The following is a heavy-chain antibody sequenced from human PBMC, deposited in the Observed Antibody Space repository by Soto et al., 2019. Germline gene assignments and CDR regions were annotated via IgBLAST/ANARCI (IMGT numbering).Heavy chain of an antibody. J-gene: IGHJ6*02. CDR1: GFTFSSYG. D-gene: IGHD1-26*01. CDR3: AKCVSVGATVDYYYGMDV. V-gene: IGHV3-30*18. Sequence: SLRLSCAASGFTFSSYGMHWVRQAPGKGLEWVAVISYGGSNKYYADSVKGRFTISRDNSKNTLYLQMNSLRAEDTAVYYCAKCVSVGATVDYYYGMDVWGQGTTVTVSS. CDR2: ISYGGSNK.